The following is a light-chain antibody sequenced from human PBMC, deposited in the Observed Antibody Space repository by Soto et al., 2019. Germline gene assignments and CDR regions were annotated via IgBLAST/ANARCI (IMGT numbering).Light chain of an antibody. Sequence: EIVLIQSPATLSLSPGERATLSCRASQSVSSYLAWYQQKPGQAPRLPIYDASNRATGIPARFSGSGSGTDFILTISSLEPEDFAVYYCQQRSNWPRTFGQGTRLEIK. CDR3: QQRSNWPRT. CDR1: QSVSSY. CDR2: DAS. V-gene: IGKV3-11*01. J-gene: IGKJ5*01.